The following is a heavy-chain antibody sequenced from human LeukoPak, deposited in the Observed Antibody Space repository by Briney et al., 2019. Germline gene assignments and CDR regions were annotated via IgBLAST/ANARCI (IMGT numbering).Heavy chain of an antibody. D-gene: IGHD3-22*01. CDR1: GYTFTGYY. Sequence: ASVKVSCKASGYTFTGYYMHWVRQAPGQGLEWMGWINPNSGGTNYAQKFQGRVTMTRDTSISTAYMELSRLRSDDTAVYYCARCGYYYDSSGPFDYWGRGTLVTVSS. V-gene: IGHV1-2*02. CDR2: INPNSGGT. CDR3: ARCGYYYDSSGPFDY. J-gene: IGHJ4*02.